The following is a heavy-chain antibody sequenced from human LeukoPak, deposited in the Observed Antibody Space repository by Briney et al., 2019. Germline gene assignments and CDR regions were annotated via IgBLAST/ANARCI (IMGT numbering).Heavy chain of an antibody. D-gene: IGHD2-8*01. CDR3: ARAQGFNVRVGTVGAFDI. V-gene: IGHV3-48*01. J-gene: IGHJ3*02. CDR1: GFTFSSNN. Sequence: GGSLRLSCAASGFTFSSNNMNWVRHAPGKGLEWVSHISSTSRSIYYADSVKGRFTVSRDNAKNSLYLQMNSLRGEDTAVYYCARAQGFNVRVGTVGAFDIWGQGTMVTVSS. CDR2: ISSTSRSI.